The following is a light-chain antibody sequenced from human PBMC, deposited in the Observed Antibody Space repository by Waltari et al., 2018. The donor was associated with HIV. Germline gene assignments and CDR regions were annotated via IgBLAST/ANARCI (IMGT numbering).Light chain of an antibody. CDR1: QSVSSN. J-gene: IGKJ2*01. CDR3: QQYDRWPPYT. V-gene: IGKV3-15*01. CDR2: GAS. Sequence: EIVMTQSPVPLSVSPGERATLSCRASQSVSSNLAWYQQKPGQAPRLLINGASARATGIPARFSGSGSGKEFTLTISSLQSEDFAVYYCQQYDRWPPYTLGQGTKLEIK.